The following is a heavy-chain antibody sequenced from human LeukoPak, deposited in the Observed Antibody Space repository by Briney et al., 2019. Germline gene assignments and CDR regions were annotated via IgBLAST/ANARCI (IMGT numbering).Heavy chain of an antibody. CDR3: ARGGRAGGGGYYYYYGMDV. V-gene: IGHV4-34*01. CDR1: GGSFSGYY. D-gene: IGHD2-21*01. CDR2: INHSGST. Sequence: SETLSLTCAVYGGSFSGYYWSWIRQPPGKGLEWIGEINHSGSTNYNPSLKSRVTISVDTSKNQFSLKLSSVTAADTAVYYCARGGRAGGGGYYYYYGMDVWGQGTTVTVSS. J-gene: IGHJ6*02.